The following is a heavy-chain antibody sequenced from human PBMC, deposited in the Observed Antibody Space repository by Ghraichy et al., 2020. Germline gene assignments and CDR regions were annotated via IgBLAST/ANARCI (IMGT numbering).Heavy chain of an antibody. Sequence: GGSLRLSCAASGFTFSDYAMSWVRQAPGKGLEWVSGISGSGGSTYYADSVKGRFTISRDNSKNTLYVQMNSLRAEDTAVYYCAKVSAQLLYQGPCMDVWGQGTTVTVSS. CDR2: ISGSGGST. D-gene: IGHD2-2*02. CDR3: AKVSAQLLYQGPCMDV. CDR1: GFTFSDYA. J-gene: IGHJ6*02. V-gene: IGHV3-23*01.